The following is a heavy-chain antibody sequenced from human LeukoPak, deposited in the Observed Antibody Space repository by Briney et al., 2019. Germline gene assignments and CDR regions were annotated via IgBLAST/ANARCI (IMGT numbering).Heavy chain of an antibody. CDR2: IWNDGSKS. J-gene: IGHJ4*02. V-gene: IGHV3-33*01. CDR1: GFTFSSYG. Sequence: GGSLRLSCAASGFTFSSYGMHWVRQAPGKGLEWVAVIWNDGSKSNYPDSVKGRFTISRDDSKNTLFLQMSSLRVEDTAVYYCARLRSGWYMDYWGQGTLVTVSS. D-gene: IGHD6-19*01. CDR3: ARLRSGWYMDY.